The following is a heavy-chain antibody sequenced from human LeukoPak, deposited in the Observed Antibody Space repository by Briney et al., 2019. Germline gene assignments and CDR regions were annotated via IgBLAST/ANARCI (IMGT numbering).Heavy chain of an antibody. CDR3: ASSFYGDYVIY. Sequence: GGSLRLSCAASGFTFSSYEMNWVRQAPGKGLEWVSYISSSGSTIYYADSVKGRFTISRGNAKNSLYLQMNSLRAEDTAVYYCASSFYGDYVIYWGQGTLVTVSS. CDR2: ISSSGSTI. J-gene: IGHJ4*02. D-gene: IGHD4-17*01. CDR1: GFTFSSYE. V-gene: IGHV3-48*03.